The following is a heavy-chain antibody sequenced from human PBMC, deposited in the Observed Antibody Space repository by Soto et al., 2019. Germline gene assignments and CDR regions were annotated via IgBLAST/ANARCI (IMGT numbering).Heavy chain of an antibody. V-gene: IGHV4-34*01. CDR2: INHSGST. CDR1: GGSFSGYY. D-gene: IGHD6-13*01. Sequence: SETLSLTCAVYGGSFSGYYWSWIRQPPGKGLEWIGEINHSGSTNYNPSLKSRVTISVDTSRNQFSLKLSSVTAADTAVYYCARGRHGAAGLHDAFDIWGQGTMVTVSS. CDR3: ARGRHGAAGLHDAFDI. J-gene: IGHJ3*02.